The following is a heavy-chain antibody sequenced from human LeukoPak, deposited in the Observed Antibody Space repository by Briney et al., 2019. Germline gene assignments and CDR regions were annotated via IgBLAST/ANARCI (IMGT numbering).Heavy chain of an antibody. J-gene: IGHJ4*02. Sequence: GASVKVSCKASGYTFTGYYMHWVRQAPGQGLEWMGWINPNSGGTNYAQKFQDRVTMTRDTSISTAYMELSRLRTDDTAVYYCARDMVRGVRTAGYWGQGTLVTVSS. CDR3: ARDMVRGVRTAGY. CDR2: INPNSGGT. D-gene: IGHD3-10*01. CDR1: GYTFTGYY. V-gene: IGHV1-2*02.